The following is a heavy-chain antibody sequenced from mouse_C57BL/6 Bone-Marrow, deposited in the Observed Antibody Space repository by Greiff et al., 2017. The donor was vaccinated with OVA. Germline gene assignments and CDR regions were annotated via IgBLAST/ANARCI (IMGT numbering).Heavy chain of an antibody. Sequence: DVQLQESGPGLVKPSQSLSLTCSVTGYSITSGYYWNWIRQFPGNKLEWMGYISYDGSNKYNPSLKNRISITRDTSKNQFFLKLNSVTTEDTATYYCARVSQATDYWGQGTTLTVSS. V-gene: IGHV3-6*01. J-gene: IGHJ2*01. D-gene: IGHD3-2*02. CDR1: GYSITSGYY. CDR3: ARVSQATDY. CDR2: ISYDGSN.